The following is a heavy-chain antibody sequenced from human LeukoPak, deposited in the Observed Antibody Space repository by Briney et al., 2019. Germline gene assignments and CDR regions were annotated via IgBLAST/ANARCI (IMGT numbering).Heavy chain of an antibody. Sequence: SVKVSCKASGGTFSSYAISWVRQAPGQGLEWMGRIIPILCIANYAQKFQGRVTITADKSTSTAYMELSSLRSEDTAVYYCARGKYSSGWYRSFDYWGQGTLVTVSS. D-gene: IGHD6-19*01. CDR1: GGTFSSYA. V-gene: IGHV1-69*04. CDR3: ARGKYSSGWYRSFDY. J-gene: IGHJ4*02. CDR2: IIPILCIA.